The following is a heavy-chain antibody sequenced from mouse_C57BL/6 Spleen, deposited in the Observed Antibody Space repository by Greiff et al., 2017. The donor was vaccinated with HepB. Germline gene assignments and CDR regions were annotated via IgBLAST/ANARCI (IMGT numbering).Heavy chain of an antibody. CDR1: GYTFTSYW. Sequence: QVQLKQPGAELVKPGASVKLSCKASGYTFTSYWMHWVKQRPGRGLEWIGRIDPNSGGTKYNEKFKSKATLTVDKPSSTAYMQLSSLTSEDSAVYYCARSGGSTGRPFDYWGQGTTLTVSS. CDR3: ARSGGSTGRPFDY. CDR2: IDPNSGGT. D-gene: IGHD4-1*02. J-gene: IGHJ2*01. V-gene: IGHV1-72*01.